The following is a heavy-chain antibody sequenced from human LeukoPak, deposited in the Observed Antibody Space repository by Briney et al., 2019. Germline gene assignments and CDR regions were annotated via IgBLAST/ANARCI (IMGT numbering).Heavy chain of an antibody. Sequence: GGSLRLSCAASGFTFSSYGMHWVRKAPGKGLEWVAFIRYDGSNKYYADSVKGRFTISRDNSKNTLYLQMNSLRAEDTAVYYCAKDDGGSMVPLGFDYWGQGTLVTVSS. D-gene: IGHD3-10*01. J-gene: IGHJ4*02. CDR2: IRYDGSNK. CDR1: GFTFSSYG. CDR3: AKDDGGSMVPLGFDY. V-gene: IGHV3-30*02.